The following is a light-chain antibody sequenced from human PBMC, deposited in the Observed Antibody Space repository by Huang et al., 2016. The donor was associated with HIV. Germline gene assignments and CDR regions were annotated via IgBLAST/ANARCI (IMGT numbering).Light chain of an antibody. CDR1: QSISSY. J-gene: IGKJ1*01. CDR3: QQSYSTPPWT. CDR2: AVS. V-gene: IGKV1-39*01. Sequence: DIQMTQSPSSLSASVGDRVTITCRASQSISSYLNWYQQKPGKAPKLLIDAVSSLQSGVPSRFSGSGYGTDFTLTISSLQPEDFATYYCQQSYSTPPWTFGQGTKVETK.